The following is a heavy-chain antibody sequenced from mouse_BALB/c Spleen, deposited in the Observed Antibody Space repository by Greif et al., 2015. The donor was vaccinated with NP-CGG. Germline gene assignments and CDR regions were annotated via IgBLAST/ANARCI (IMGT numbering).Heavy chain of an antibody. CDR1: GFNIKDTY. CDR2: IDPANGNT. CDR3: ARGYGNYYYAMDY. D-gene: IGHD2-1*01. J-gene: IGHJ4*01. Sequence: VQLQQSGAELVKPGASVKLSCTASGFNIKDTYMHWVKQRPEQGLEWIGRIDPANGNTKYDPKFQGKATITADASSNTACLQLSSLTSEDTAVYYCARGYGNYYYAMDYWGQGTSVTVSS. V-gene: IGHV14-3*02.